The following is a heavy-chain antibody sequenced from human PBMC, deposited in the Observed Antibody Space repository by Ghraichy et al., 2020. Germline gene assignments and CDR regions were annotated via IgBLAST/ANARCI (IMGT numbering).Heavy chain of an antibody. V-gene: IGHV3-20*04. Sequence: GESLRLSCAASGFTFDNYGMSWVRQAPGKGLEWVSGISWNGGSTGYADSVKGRFTISRDSAKNTLSLQMNSLTAEDTALDFCARDGSQGYYYGMDVWGQGTTVIVSS. D-gene: IGHD3-10*01. J-gene: IGHJ6*02. CDR3: ARDGSQGYYYGMDV. CDR2: ISWNGGST. CDR1: GFTFDNYG.